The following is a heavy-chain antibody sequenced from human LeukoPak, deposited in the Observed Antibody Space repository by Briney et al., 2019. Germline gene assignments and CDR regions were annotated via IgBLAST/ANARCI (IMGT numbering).Heavy chain of an antibody. CDR2: IYYSGST. V-gene: IGHV4-59*01. J-gene: IGHJ4*02. CDR3: ARAGRVGYSYGAPFDY. Sequence: ASETLSLTCTVSGGSISSYYWSWIRQPPRKGLEWIGYIYYSGSTNYNPSLKSRVTISVDTSKNQFSLKLSSVTAADTAVYYCARAGRVGYSYGAPFDYWGQGTLVTVSS. CDR1: GGSISSYY. D-gene: IGHD5-18*01.